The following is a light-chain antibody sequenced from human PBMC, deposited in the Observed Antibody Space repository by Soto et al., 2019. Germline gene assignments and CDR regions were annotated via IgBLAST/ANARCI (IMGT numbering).Light chain of an antibody. CDR3: QKYNSASRT. J-gene: IGKJ1*01. V-gene: IGKV1-27*01. CDR1: QGSIDY. CDR2: AAS. Sequence: DIQMTQSPSSLAASVGDRVTITCRASQGSIDYLAWYQQKPGKAPKLLLYAASTLQSGVPSRFSGSGARTDITLTISSLQPEDVATYYCQKYNSASRTFGQGTQLEIK.